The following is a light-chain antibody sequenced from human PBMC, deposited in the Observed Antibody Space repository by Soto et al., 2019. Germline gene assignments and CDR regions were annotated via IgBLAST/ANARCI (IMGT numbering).Light chain of an antibody. CDR1: QSVSTPY. CDR3: KQYYSSLWT. J-gene: IGKJ1*01. Sequence: ENVLTQSPGTLSLSPGERATLSCRASQSVSTPYLAWYQQKPGQAPRLLIYSTSTRATGILDRFSGSGSWTDSSLTNSSIVPKDVAVYYCKQYYSSLWTFGQGTKVEIK. CDR2: STS. V-gene: IGKV3-20*01.